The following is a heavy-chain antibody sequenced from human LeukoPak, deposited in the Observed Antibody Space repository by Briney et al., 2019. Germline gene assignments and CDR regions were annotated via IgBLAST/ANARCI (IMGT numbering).Heavy chain of an antibody. J-gene: IGHJ2*01. CDR1: GYTFTDYY. V-gene: IGHV1-2*02. CDR2: IIPNSGDT. CDR3: AIQPWGSGNNWYFDL. D-gene: IGHD7-27*01. Sequence: ASVKVSCKASGYTFTDYYMHWVRQAPGQGLEWMGWIIPNSGDTNYAQKFQGRVTMTRDTSINTAYMELSRLTSDDTAVYYCAIQPWGSGNNWYFDLWGRGTLVTVSS.